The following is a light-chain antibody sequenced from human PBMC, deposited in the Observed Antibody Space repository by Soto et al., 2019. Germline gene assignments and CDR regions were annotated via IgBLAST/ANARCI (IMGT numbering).Light chain of an antibody. V-gene: IGKV1-5*03. CDR2: KAS. Sequence: DIQMTQSPSTLSASVGDRVTITCRASQSIDSWLAWYQQKPGKAPKLLMYKASSLESGVPSRFSGSGSETEFTLTISSLQPHDFATYYCQHYKSYPWTFGQGTKVEIK. CDR3: QHYKSYPWT. CDR1: QSIDSW. J-gene: IGKJ1*01.